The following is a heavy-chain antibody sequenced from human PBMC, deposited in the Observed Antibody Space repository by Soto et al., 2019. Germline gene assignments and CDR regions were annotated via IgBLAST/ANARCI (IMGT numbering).Heavy chain of an antibody. V-gene: IGHV1-8*01. CDR2: MSPNSGNT. D-gene: IGHD3-3*01. Sequence: ASVKVSCKASGYTFTSYDINWVRQATGLGLEWMGWMSPNSGNTGYAQKFQGGVTVTRNTSISTAYMELSSLRSEDTAVYYCARTIYGVATYYFDYWGQGTLVTVSS. CDR3: ARTIYGVATYYFDY. CDR1: GYTFTSYD. J-gene: IGHJ4*02.